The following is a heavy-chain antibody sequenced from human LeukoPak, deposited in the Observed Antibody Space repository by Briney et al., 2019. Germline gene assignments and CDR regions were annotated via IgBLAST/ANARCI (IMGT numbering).Heavy chain of an antibody. J-gene: IGHJ4*02. CDR2: ISAHNGKT. CDR3: ARERWDRSGKSYFDY. D-gene: IGHD3-22*01. CDR1: GYTFSNYG. V-gene: IGHV1-18*01. Sequence: ASVKVSCKASGYTFSNYGFVWVRQAPGHGLEWMGYISAHNGKTQYADNLQGRVTLTTDTSTNTAYMELRSLRSDDTAVYYCARERWDRSGKSYFDYWGQGTQVTVSS.